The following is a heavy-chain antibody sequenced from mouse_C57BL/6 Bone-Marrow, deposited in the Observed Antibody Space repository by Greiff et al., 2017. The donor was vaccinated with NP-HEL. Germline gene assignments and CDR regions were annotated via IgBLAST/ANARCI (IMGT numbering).Heavy chain of an antibody. CDR1: GYTFTDYY. V-gene: IGHV1-76*01. CDR2: IYPGSGNT. Sequence: VQLQQSGAELVRPGASVKLSCKASGYTFTDYYINWVKQRPGQGLEWIARIYPGSGNTYYNEKFKGKATLTAEKSSSTAYMQLSSLTSEDSAVYFCARPSLLALDYWGQGTTLTVSS. CDR3: ARPSLLALDY. D-gene: IGHD2-1*01. J-gene: IGHJ2*01.